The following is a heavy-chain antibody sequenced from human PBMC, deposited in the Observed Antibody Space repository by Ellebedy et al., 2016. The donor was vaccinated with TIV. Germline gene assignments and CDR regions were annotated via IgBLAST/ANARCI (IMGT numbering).Heavy chain of an antibody. CDR3: ARTNDILTGYGGAYFDY. D-gene: IGHD3-9*01. Sequence: SETLSLXXTVSGGSISSYYWGWIRQPPGKGLEWIGYIYYSGSTNYNPSLKSRVTISVDTSKNQFSLKLSSVTAADTAVYYCARTNDILTGYGGAYFDYWGQGTLVTVSS. V-gene: IGHV4-59*01. J-gene: IGHJ4*02. CDR2: IYYSGST. CDR1: GGSISSYY.